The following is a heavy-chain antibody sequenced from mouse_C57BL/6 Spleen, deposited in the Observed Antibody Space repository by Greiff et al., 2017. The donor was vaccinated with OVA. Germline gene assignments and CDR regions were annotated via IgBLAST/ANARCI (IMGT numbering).Heavy chain of an antibody. CDR3: ARFNYGSSYYAMDY. D-gene: IGHD1-1*01. Sequence: VQLQQSGPELVKPGASVKMSCKASGYTFTDYNMHWVKQSHGKSLEWIGYINPNNGGTSYNQKFKGKATLTVDTSSSTAYMQLSSLTSEDSAVYYGARFNYGSSYYAMDYWGQGTSVTVSS. J-gene: IGHJ4*01. CDR2: INPNNGGT. V-gene: IGHV1-22*01. CDR1: GYTFTDYN.